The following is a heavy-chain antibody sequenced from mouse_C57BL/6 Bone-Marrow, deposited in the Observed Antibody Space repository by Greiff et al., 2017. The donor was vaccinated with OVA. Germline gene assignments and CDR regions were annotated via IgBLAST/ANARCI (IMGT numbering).Heavy chain of an antibody. CDR2: IDPSDSYT. CDR3: ARVDYYYGSSYDAMDY. Sequence: QVQLKQPGAELVKPGASVKLSCKASGYTFTSYWMQWVKQRPGQGLEWIGEIDPSDSYTNYNQKFKGKATLTVDTSSSTAYMQLSSLTSEDSAVYYCARVDYYYGSSYDAMDYWGQGTSVTVSS. D-gene: IGHD1-1*01. CDR1: GYTFTSYW. J-gene: IGHJ4*01. V-gene: IGHV1-50*01.